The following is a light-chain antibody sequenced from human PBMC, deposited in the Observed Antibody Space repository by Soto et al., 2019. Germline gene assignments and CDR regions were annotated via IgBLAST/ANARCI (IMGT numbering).Light chain of an antibody. CDR3: AAWDDNLNAYV. Sequence: QAVLTQPASVSGSPGQSITISCTGTSSDVVNDLLVSWYQQQPGKAPKLMIYEGTKRPAGVSDRFSGSKSGNTASLTISGLQAEDEADYYCAAWDDNLNAYVFGSGTKVTVL. J-gene: IGLJ1*01. V-gene: IGLV2-23*01. CDR2: EGT. CDR1: SSDVVNDLL.